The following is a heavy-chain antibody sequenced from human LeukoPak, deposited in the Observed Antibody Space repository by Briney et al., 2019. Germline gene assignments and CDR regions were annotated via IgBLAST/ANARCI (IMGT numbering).Heavy chain of an antibody. V-gene: IGHV4-59*01. J-gene: IGHJ3*02. CDR2: IYYSGST. CDR1: GGSISSYY. D-gene: IGHD3-10*01. Sequence: SETLSLTCTVSGGSISSYYWSWIRQPPGKGLEWIGYIYYSGSTNYNPSLKSRVTVSVDTSKNQFSLKLSSVTAADTAVYYCARDRGITRFDIWGQGTMVTVSS. CDR3: ARDRGITRFDI.